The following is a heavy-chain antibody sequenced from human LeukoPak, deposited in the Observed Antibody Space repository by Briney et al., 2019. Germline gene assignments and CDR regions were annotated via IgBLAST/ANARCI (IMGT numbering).Heavy chain of an antibody. CDR2: ISNNAANT. Sequence: GGSLRLSCAASGITLSNSAMTWVRQAPGQALEWVSTISNNAANTFYADPVKGRCTISRDNSKNTLYLQLNNLRADDTAIYYCVKIRGKDGVRDAFDMWGQGTRVTVS. D-gene: IGHD3-10*01. CDR1: GITLSNSA. J-gene: IGHJ3*02. V-gene: IGHV3-23*01. CDR3: VKIRGKDGVRDAFDM.